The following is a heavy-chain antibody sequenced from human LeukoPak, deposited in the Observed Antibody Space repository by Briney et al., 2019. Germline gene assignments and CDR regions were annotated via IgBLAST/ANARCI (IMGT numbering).Heavy chain of an antibody. Sequence: SETLSLTCTVSGGSISSSTYYWGWIRQPPGKGLEWIGNIYYSGSTSYNPSLKSRVTISVDTSKNQFSLKLSSVTAADTAVYYCARRHFGSALRDYWGQGTLVTVSS. CDR3: ARRHFGSALRDY. V-gene: IGHV4-39*01. CDR1: GGSISSSTYY. CDR2: IYYSGST. D-gene: IGHD3-10*01. J-gene: IGHJ4*02.